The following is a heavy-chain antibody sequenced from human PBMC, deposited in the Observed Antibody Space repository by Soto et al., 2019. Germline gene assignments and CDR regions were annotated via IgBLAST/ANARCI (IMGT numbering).Heavy chain of an antibody. CDR1: GFTFSSYA. V-gene: IGHV3-30-3*01. J-gene: IGHJ4*02. CDR3: ARDAGGSYGLDY. CDR2: ISYDGSNK. Sequence: GGSLRLSCAASGFTFSSYAMHWVRQAPGKGLEWVAVISYDGSNKYYADSVKGRFTISRDNSKNTLYLQMNSLRAEDTAVYYCARDAGGSYGLDYWGQGTLVTVSS. D-gene: IGHD1-26*01.